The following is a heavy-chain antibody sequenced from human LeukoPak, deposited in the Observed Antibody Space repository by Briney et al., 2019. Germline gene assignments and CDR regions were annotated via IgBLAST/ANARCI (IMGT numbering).Heavy chain of an antibody. CDR1: GFTFSSNA. J-gene: IGHJ4*02. D-gene: IGHD3-22*01. CDR2: ITAGGDTT. CDR3: AKAYGTNGYYQLPIDF. Sequence: PGGSLRPSCAASGFTFSSNAMTWVRQAPGKGLECVSAITAGGDTTYYADSVKGRFTISRDNSRNTLYLQLNNLRADDTALYYCAKAYGTNGYYQLPIDFWGRGTLVTVSS. V-gene: IGHV3-23*01.